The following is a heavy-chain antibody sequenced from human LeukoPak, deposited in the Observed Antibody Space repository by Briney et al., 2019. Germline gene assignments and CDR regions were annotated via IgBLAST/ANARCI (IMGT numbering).Heavy chain of an antibody. Sequence: GESLKISCKGSGYSFTSYWIGWVRQMPGKGLEWMGIIYPGDSDTRYSPSFQGQVTISADKSISTAYLQWSSLKASDTAMYYCARHKTYYYDSSGYLLDYWGQGTLATVSS. D-gene: IGHD3-22*01. CDR2: IYPGDSDT. CDR3: ARHKTYYYDSSGYLLDY. CDR1: GYSFTSYW. J-gene: IGHJ4*02. V-gene: IGHV5-51*01.